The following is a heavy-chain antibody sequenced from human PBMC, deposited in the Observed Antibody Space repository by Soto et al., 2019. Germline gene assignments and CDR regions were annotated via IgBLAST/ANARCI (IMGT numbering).Heavy chain of an antibody. CDR1: GGTFSSYA. CDR2: IIPIFGTA. D-gene: IGHD3-10*01. Sequence: GASVKVSCKASGGTFSSYAISWVRQAPGQGLEWMGGIIPIFGTANYAQKFQGRVTITADKSTSTAYMELSSLRSEDTAVYYCARGPTMVRGATGWFDPWGQGTLVTVSS. J-gene: IGHJ5*02. V-gene: IGHV1-69*06. CDR3: ARGPTMVRGATGWFDP.